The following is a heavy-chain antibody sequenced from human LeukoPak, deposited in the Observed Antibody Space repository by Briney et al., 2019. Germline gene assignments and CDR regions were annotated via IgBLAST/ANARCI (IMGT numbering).Heavy chain of an antibody. J-gene: IGHJ6*02. CDR3: ARGRMVRGVQLYYYYGMDV. CDR2: INHSGST. Sequence: SETLSLTCAVYGGSFSGYYWSWIRQPPGKGLEWIGEINHSGSTNYNPSLKSRVTISVDTSKNQFSLKLSSVTAADTAMYYCARGRMVRGVQLYYYYGMDVWGQGTTVTVSS. V-gene: IGHV4-34*01. D-gene: IGHD3-10*01. CDR1: GGSFSGYY.